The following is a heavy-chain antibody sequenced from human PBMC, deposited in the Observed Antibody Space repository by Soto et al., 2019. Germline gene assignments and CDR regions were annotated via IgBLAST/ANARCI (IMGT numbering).Heavy chain of an antibody. CDR2: INHSGST. CDR1: GGSFSGDY. D-gene: IGHD6-13*01. CDR3: ARGGSSNWLRIFHQ. Sequence: SEPLSLTCAVYGGSFSGDYWRWIRQPPGKGLEWIGEINHSGSTNYNPSLKSRISISLDKSKNEVSLKLSSVTAADTAVYYCARGGSSNWLRIFHQWGQGTLVTVSS. V-gene: IGHV4-34*01. J-gene: IGHJ1*01.